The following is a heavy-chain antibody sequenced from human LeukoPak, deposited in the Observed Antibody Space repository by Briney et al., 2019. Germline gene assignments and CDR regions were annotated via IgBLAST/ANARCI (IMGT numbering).Heavy chain of an antibody. CDR2: IYYSGST. CDR3: ARVPMIVVVTEYYFDY. V-gene: IGHV4-59*01. D-gene: IGHD3-22*01. CDR1: GGSISSYY. J-gene: IGHJ4*02. Sequence: SETLSLTSTVSGGSISSYYWSWIRQPPGKGLEWIGYIYYSGSTNYNPSLKSRVTISVDTSKNQFSLKLSSVTAADTAVYYCARVPMIVVVTEYYFDYWGQGTLVTVSS.